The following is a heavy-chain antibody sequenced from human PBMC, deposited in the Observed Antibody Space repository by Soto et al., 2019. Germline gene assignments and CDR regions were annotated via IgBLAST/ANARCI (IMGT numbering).Heavy chain of an antibody. Sequence: PGESLKISCKGSGYKFSTYWIGWGRQMPGKGLEWMGIIYPGDSDTRYSPSFQGQVTISADKSISTAYLQWSSLKASDTAIYYCARPLSYDFWSGSFVWGQGTTVTVSS. CDR1: GYKFSTYW. D-gene: IGHD3-3*01. V-gene: IGHV5-51*01. CDR3: ARPLSYDFWSGSFV. CDR2: IYPGDSDT. J-gene: IGHJ6*02.